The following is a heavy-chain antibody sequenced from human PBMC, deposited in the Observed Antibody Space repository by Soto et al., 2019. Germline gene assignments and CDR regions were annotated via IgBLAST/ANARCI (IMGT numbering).Heavy chain of an antibody. CDR3: AREGEEWQAYCTTAVCPRYSDI. CDR1: GYTLTDYF. V-gene: IGHV1-2*02. D-gene: IGHD2-8*01. Sequence: GASVKVSCKASGYTLTDYFVDWVRQAPRQGLEWMGRINPNTGATHYAETFQGRVTMTRDMSISTAHLELSSLRSDDTAVYFCAREGEEWQAYCTTAVCPRYSDIWGRGTLVTVSS. J-gene: IGHJ2*01. CDR2: INPNTGAT.